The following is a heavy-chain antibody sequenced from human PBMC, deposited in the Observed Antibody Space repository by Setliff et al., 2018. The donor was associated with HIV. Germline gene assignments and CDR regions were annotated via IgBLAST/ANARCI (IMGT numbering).Heavy chain of an antibody. CDR3: ARQWRDQYNSGVSTEYFQH. V-gene: IGHV4-38-2*01. Sequence: NPSETLSLTCAVSAYSISSGYYWGWIRQPPGKGLEWIGSIYHSGSTCYNPSLMSRVTISVDTSKNQFSLKLRSVTAADTAVYYCARQWRDQYNSGVSTEYFQHWGLGTLVTVSS. J-gene: IGHJ1*01. CDR2: IYHSGST. CDR1: AYSISSGYY. D-gene: IGHD3-22*01.